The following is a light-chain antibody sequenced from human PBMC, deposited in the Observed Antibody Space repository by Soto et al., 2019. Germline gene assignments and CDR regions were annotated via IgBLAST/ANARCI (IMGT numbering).Light chain of an antibody. CDR2: EVS. CDR3: MQSIQLPT. J-gene: IGKJ5*01. Sequence: EIVLTQSPGTLSLSPGEGATLSCRASQSVSSSYIAWYLQKPGQPPQLLIYEVSNRFSGVPDRFSGSGSGTDFTLKISRVEAEDVGVYYCMQSIQLPTFGQGTRLEIK. V-gene: IGKV2D-29*01. CDR1: QSVSSSY.